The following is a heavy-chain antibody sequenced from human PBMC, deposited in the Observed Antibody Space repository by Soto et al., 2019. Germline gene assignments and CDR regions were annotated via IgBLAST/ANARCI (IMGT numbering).Heavy chain of an antibody. Sequence: EVQLVESGGGLVQPGGSLRLSCAGSGFTFSSNWMHWVRQDPGKGLVWVSRLNSDGTSASYADSVKGRFTISRDNAKNTLFLQMNSLTAEDTALYYCARGPSGWFGFDYWGQGTLVTVSP. V-gene: IGHV3-74*01. J-gene: IGHJ4*02. D-gene: IGHD6-19*01. CDR1: GFTFSSNW. CDR3: ARGPSGWFGFDY. CDR2: LNSDGTSA.